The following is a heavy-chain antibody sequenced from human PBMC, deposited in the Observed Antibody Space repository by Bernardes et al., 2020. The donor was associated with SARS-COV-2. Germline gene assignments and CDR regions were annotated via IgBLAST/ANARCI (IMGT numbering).Heavy chain of an antibody. J-gene: IGHJ4*02. V-gene: IGHV3-15*07. Sequence: GGSLRLSCAASGFTFNTYWMHWVRQVPGKGLVWVSHINSDGGSADYAAPVEGRFTISRDVSKNTLYLQMSSLKTEDTAVYYCTSTFYYDSSGDRWGQGTLVTVSS. CDR1: GFTFNTYW. CDR2: INSDGGSA. D-gene: IGHD3-22*01. CDR3: TSTFYYDSSGDR.